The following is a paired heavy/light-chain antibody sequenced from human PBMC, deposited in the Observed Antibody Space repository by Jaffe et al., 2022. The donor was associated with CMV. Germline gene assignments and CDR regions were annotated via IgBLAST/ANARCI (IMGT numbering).Light chain of an antibody. V-gene: IGKV1-39*01. CDR1: QYINIF. Sequence: IQMTQSPSSLSTSVGDTVTITCRASQYINIFLNWYQQKPGKAPKLLMFETSNLESGVPARFNGSGSGTDFTLTITSLQPEDCATYYCQQSYSTPSTFGQGTKLEIK. CDR2: ETS. CDR3: QQSYSTPST. J-gene: IGKJ2*01.
Heavy chain of an antibody. D-gene: IGHD6-19*01. CDR2: IDPTDSYT. CDR1: GYAFSDQW. V-gene: IGHV5-10-1*03. Sequence: EVQLVQSGVEVKKPGESLKISCQGSGYAFSDQWITWVRQMPGKGLEWMGRIDPTDSYTNYSPSFQGHVTISVDKSINTAYLQWSSLKASDSATYYCARLKTVAGPFDFWGQGTLVAVSS. J-gene: IGHJ4*02. CDR3: ARLKTVAGPFDF.